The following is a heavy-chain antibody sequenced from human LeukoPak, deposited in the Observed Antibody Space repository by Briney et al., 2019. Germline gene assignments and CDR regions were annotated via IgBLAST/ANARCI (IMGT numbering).Heavy chain of an antibody. Sequence: GRSLRLSCAASGFTFTSFTMHWVRQAPGKGLEWVSVIYSGGSTYYADSVKGRFTISRDKSKNTLYLQMNSLRAEDTAVYYCARGLWAVAACDYWGQGTLVTVSS. D-gene: IGHD6-19*01. CDR2: IYSGGST. J-gene: IGHJ4*02. CDR1: GFTFTSFT. CDR3: ARGLWAVAACDY. V-gene: IGHV3-66*01.